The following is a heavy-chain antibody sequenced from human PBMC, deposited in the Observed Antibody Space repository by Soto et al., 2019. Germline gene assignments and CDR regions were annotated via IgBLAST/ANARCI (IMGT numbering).Heavy chain of an antibody. V-gene: IGHV4-39*07. CDR3: ARRLAAADRADFDY. CDR1: RGSMSSSGYC. J-gene: IGHJ4*02. CDR2: INHSGST. Sequence: ETLSLTCTVSRGSMSSSGYCWSWIRQPPGKGLEWIGEINHSGSTNYNPSLKSRVTISVDTSKNQFSLKLSSVTAADTAVYYCARRLAAADRADFDYWAKGTLVPVSS. D-gene: IGHD6-13*01.